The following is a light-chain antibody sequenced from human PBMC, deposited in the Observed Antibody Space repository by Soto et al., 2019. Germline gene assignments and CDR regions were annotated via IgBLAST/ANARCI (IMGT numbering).Light chain of an antibody. CDR3: GTWESYLSVGV. J-gene: IGLJ2*01. CDR1: GSNIGSNS. Sequence: QSVLTQPPSVSAAPGQTVTISCSGRGSNIGSNSVSWYQQVPGTAPKLLLYDNNKRPSGIPDRFSGSKSGTSATLGITGPQTADEADYYCGTWESYLSVGVFGGGTKLTVL. CDR2: DNN. V-gene: IGLV1-51*01.